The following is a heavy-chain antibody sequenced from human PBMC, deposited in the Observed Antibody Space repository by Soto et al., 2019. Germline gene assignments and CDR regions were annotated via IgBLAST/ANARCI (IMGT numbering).Heavy chain of an antibody. V-gene: IGHV3-48*03. J-gene: IGHJ4*02. CDR2: ISSGGDSS. CDR3: ARVYCSTTTCHVQAFDS. D-gene: IGHD2-2*01. Sequence: GSLRLSCAASVFTVSSYEMNWVRQAPGKTLEWVSYISSGGDSSYYADSVKGRFTISRDNAKNSLSLQMNSLRVEDTAVYYCARVYCSTTTCHVQAFDSWGQGTLVTVSS. CDR1: VFTVSSYE.